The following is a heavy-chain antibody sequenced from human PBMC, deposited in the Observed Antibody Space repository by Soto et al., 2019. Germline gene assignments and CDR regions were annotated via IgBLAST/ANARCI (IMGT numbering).Heavy chain of an antibody. V-gene: IGHV1-8*01. CDR2: MNPNNGNA. Sequence: ASVKVSCKASGFTFITHDFSWVRQAAGQGLEWMGWMNPNNGNAGFAQKFRGRINMTRNTSISTAYLELSSLRSDDSAVYFCARRKERSGPYYLDLWGQGTQVT. CDR3: ARRKERSGPYYLDL. CDR1: GFTFITHD. D-gene: IGHD6-25*01. J-gene: IGHJ4*02.